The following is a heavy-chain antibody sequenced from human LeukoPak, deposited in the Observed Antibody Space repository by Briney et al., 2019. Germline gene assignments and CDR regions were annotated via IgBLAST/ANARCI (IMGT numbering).Heavy chain of an antibody. Sequence: SETLSLTCTVSGGSISSSSYYWGWIRQPPGKGLEWIGSIYYSGSTYYNPSLKSRVTISVDTSKNQFSLKLNSVTAADTAIYFCAAKDFSSGYFHFWGQGTLVTVSS. CDR1: GGSISSSSYY. V-gene: IGHV4-39*07. CDR2: IYYSGST. CDR3: AAKDFSSGYFHF. D-gene: IGHD3-22*01. J-gene: IGHJ4*02.